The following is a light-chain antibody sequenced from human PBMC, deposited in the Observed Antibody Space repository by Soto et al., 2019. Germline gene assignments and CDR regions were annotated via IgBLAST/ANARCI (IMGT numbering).Light chain of an antibody. CDR1: QSVTNY. J-gene: IGKJ4*01. Sequence: EIVLTQSRATLSLSPGERASLSCGASQSVTNYLAWFQQKPGQAPRLLIYDASNRATAIPARFSGSGSGTDVTLTISSLEPEDFAVYYCQQRSNWPLTFGGGTKVEIK. V-gene: IGKV3-11*01. CDR2: DAS. CDR3: QQRSNWPLT.